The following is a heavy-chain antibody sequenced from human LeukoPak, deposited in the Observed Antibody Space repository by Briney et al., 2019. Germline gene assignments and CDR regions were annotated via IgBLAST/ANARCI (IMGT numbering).Heavy chain of an antibody. CDR1: GGTFSSYA. CDR2: IIPIFGTA. J-gene: IGHJ4*02. Sequence: GASVKVSCKASGGTFSSYAISWVRQAPGQGLEWMGGIIPIFGTANYAQKFQGRVTITADESTSTAYMELSSLRSEDTAVYYCAGPSGLTGLRFLDLWGQGTLVTVSS. CDR3: AGPSGLTGLRFLDL. D-gene: IGHD3-3*01. V-gene: IGHV1-69*13.